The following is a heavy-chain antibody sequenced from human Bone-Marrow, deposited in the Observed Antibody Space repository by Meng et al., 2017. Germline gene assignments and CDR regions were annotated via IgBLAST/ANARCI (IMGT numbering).Heavy chain of an antibody. CDR3: ARVAYRWGGDCSYFDY. J-gene: IGHJ4*02. CDR2: INHGGST. V-gene: IGHV4-34*01. Sequence: QVQLQQWGAGLLKPSETLSLTCAVYGGSFSGYYWSWIRQPPGKGLEWIGEINHGGSTNYNPSLKSRVTISVDTSKNQFSLKLSSVTAADTAVYYCARVAYRWGGDCSYFDYWGQGTLVTVSS. D-gene: IGHD2-21*02. CDR1: GGSFSGYY.